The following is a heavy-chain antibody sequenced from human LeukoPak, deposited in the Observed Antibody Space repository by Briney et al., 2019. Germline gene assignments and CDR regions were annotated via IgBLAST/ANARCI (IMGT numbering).Heavy chain of an antibody. CDR3: ARRNDYYGSGSYYPVFDY. V-gene: IGHV4-4*09. J-gene: IGHJ4*02. CDR2: IYTSGGT. CDR1: GGSISSYY. Sequence: SETLSLTCTVSGGSISSYYWSWIRQPPGKGLEWIGYIYTSGGTNYNPSLKSRVTISVDTSKDQFSLKLSSVTAADTAVYYCARRNDYYGSGSYYPVFDYWGQGTLVTVSS. D-gene: IGHD3-10*01.